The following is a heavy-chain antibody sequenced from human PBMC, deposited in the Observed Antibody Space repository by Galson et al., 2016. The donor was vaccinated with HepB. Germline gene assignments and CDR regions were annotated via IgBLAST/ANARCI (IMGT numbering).Heavy chain of an antibody. J-gene: IGHJ4*02. V-gene: IGHV3-23*01. D-gene: IGHD3-22*01. Sequence: SLRLSCAASGFTFSNYGMSWVRQAPGKGLEWVSAVSGSGDNTYYADSVKGRFTISRDSSRNTVYVQINSLRAEDTAIYYCTMISWSTSSGFGFWGQGTRVTVSS. CDR2: VSGSGDNT. CDR1: GFTFSNYG. CDR3: TMISWSTSSGFGF.